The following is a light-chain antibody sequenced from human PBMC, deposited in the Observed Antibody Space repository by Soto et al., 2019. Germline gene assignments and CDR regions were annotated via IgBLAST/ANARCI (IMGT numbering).Light chain of an antibody. CDR2: GAS. CDR3: QQYNNWPWG. CDR1: QSVSSN. V-gene: IGKV3-15*01. J-gene: IGKJ1*01. Sequence: EIVMTQSPATLSVSPGERATLSCRASQSVSSNLAWYQQKPGQAPRLLIYGASTRATGIPARFSGSGSGTEFTLTISSLQSEDFAFYYCQQYNNWPWGFGQGTKVEIK.